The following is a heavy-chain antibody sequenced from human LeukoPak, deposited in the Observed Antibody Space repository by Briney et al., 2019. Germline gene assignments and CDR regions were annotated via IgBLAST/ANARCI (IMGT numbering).Heavy chain of an antibody. Sequence: SVKVSCKASGGTFSSYAISWVRQAPGQGLEWMGRIIPIFGTANYAQKFQGRVTITTDEYTSTAYMELSSLRSEDTAVYYCARAPGYCSGGSCLDYWGQGTLVTVSS. D-gene: IGHD2-15*01. CDR1: GGTFSSYA. V-gene: IGHV1-69*05. CDR2: IIPIFGTA. CDR3: ARAPGYCSGGSCLDY. J-gene: IGHJ4*02.